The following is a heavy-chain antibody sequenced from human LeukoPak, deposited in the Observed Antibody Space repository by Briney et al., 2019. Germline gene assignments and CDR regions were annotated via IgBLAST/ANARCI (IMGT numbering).Heavy chain of an antibody. CDR2: LSSTGNYI. D-gene: IGHD3-10*01. CDR3: ARDQVDGSGNYPT. CDR1: EFFFSRFT. J-gene: IGHJ5*02. Sequence: GGSLRLSCAASEFFFSRFTMNWVRQAPGKGLEWVSSLSSTGNYIFYADSVKGRFTIFRDNAKNSLYLQMNSLRVEDTAVYYCARDQVDGSGNYPTWGQGTLVTVSS. V-gene: IGHV3-21*01.